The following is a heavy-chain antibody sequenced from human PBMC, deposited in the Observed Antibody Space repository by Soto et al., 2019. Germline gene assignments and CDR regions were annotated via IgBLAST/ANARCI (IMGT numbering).Heavy chain of an antibody. CDR1: GYAFTTYG. Sequence: QVHLVQSGAEVKKPGASVKVSCKGSGYAFTTYGITWVRQAPGQGLEWMGWISAHNVNTNYAQKLQGRVTVTRAPSTSTAYMELRSLRSDDTAVYYWARGRYGDYWGQGALVTVSS. CDR3: ARGRYGDY. D-gene: IGHD1-1*01. J-gene: IGHJ4*02. CDR2: ISAHNVNT. V-gene: IGHV1-18*01.